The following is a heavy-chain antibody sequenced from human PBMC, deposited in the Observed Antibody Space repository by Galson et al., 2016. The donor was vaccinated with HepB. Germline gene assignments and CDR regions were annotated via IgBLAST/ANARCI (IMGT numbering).Heavy chain of an antibody. CDR1: GGSISSSGYY. V-gene: IGHV4-31*03. Sequence: TLSLTCTVSGGSISSSGYYWSWIRQHPGKGLEWIGYIYYSGSTYYNPSLKSRVIISVDTSKNQFSLKLSSVTAAETAVYYCARTARWEATGGGWFDPWGQGTLVTVSS. CDR3: ARTARWEATGGGWFDP. CDR2: IYYSGST. J-gene: IGHJ5*02. D-gene: IGHD3-16*01.